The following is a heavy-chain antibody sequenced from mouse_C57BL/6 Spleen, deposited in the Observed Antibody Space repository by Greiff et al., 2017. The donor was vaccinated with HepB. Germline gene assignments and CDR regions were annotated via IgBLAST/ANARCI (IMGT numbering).Heavy chain of an antibody. CDR3: ARQSSTEYFDY. Sequence: EVMLVESGGGLVQPGGSLKLSCAASGFTFSDYGMAWVRQAPRKGPAWVAFLSNLAYSIYYADTVTGRFTISRENAKNTLYLEMSSLRSEDTAMYYCARQSSTEYFDYWGQGTTLTVSS. CDR2: LSNLAYSI. CDR1: GFTFSDYG. D-gene: IGHD4-1*02. V-gene: IGHV5-15*01. J-gene: IGHJ2*01.